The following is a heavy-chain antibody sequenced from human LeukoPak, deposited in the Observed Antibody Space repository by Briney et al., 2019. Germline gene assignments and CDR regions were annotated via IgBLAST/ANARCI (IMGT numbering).Heavy chain of an antibody. J-gene: IGHJ4*02. Sequence: GESLKISCKGSEYSFPNYWIGWVRQMPGKGLEWMGIIYPGDSDTRYSPSFQGQVTISADKSISAAYLQWSSLKASDNAMYYCARHRAAAEGGALDYWGQGTLVTVSS. D-gene: IGHD6-13*01. CDR2: IYPGDSDT. CDR1: EYSFPNYW. V-gene: IGHV5-51*01. CDR3: ARHRAAAEGGALDY.